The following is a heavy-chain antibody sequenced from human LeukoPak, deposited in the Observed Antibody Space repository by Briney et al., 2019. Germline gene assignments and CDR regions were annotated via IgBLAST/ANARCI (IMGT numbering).Heavy chain of an antibody. CDR1: GGSFSGYY. J-gene: IGHJ4*02. Sequence: PSETLSLTCAVYGGSFSGYYWSWIRQPPGKGLEWIGEINHSGSTNYNPSLKSRVTISVDTSKNQSSLKLSSVTAADTAVYYCARRRIITMIVVVMKTPYFDYWGQGTLVTVSS. V-gene: IGHV4-34*01. CDR3: ARRRIITMIVVVMKTPYFDY. CDR2: INHSGST. D-gene: IGHD3-22*01.